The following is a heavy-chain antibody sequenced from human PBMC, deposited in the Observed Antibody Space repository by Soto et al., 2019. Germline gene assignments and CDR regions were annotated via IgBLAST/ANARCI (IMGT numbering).Heavy chain of an antibody. J-gene: IGHJ6*02. CDR3: ARGGGYDYFYYYGMDV. V-gene: IGHV3-21*05. D-gene: IGHD5-12*01. CDR2: ISSSSSYI. CDR1: GFTFSSYE. Sequence: GGSLRLSCAASGFTFSSYEMNWVRQAPGKGLEWVSYISSSSSYIYYADSVKGRFTISRDNAKNSLYLQMNSLRAEDTAVYYCARGGGYDYFYYYGMDVWGQGTTVTVSS.